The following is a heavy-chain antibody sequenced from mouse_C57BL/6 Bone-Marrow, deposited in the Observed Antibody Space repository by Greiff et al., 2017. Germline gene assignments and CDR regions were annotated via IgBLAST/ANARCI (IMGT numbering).Heavy chain of an antibody. V-gene: IGHV1-82*01. CDR1: GYAFSSSW. Sequence: VQLQESGPELVKPGASVKISCKASGYAFSSSWMNWVKQRPGKGLEWIGRIYPGDGDTNYNGKFKGKATLTADKSSSTASMQLSSLTSEDSAVYFCARDYYGSSYAMDYWGQGTSVTVSS. CDR3: ARDYYGSSYAMDY. CDR2: IYPGDGDT. D-gene: IGHD1-1*01. J-gene: IGHJ4*01.